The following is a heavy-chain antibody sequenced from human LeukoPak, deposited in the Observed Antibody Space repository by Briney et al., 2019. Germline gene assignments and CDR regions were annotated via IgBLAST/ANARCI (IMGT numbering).Heavy chain of an antibody. CDR2: IYHSGST. J-gene: IGHJ4*02. CDR1: GGSFSGYY. V-gene: IGHV4-38-2*01. Sequence: SETLSLTCAVYGGSFSGYYWGWIRQPPGKGLEWIGSIYHSGSTYYNPSLKSRVTISVDTSKNQFSLKLSSVTAADTAVYYCAKSGSYYYFDYWGQGTLVTVSS. D-gene: IGHD1-26*01. CDR3: AKSGSYYYFDY.